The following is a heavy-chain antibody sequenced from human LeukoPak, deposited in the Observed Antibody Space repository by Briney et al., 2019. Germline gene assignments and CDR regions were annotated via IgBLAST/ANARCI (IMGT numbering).Heavy chain of an antibody. J-gene: IGHJ4*02. Sequence: GGSLRLSCAASGFTFSSYGMHWVRQAPGKGLEGVAVIWYDGSNKYYADSVKGRFTISRDNSKNTLYLQMNSLRAEDTAVYYCARDADYYDSSGYYPYWGQGTLVTVSS. CDR3: ARDADYYDSSGYYPY. V-gene: IGHV3-33*01. D-gene: IGHD3-22*01. CDR1: GFTFSSYG. CDR2: IWYDGSNK.